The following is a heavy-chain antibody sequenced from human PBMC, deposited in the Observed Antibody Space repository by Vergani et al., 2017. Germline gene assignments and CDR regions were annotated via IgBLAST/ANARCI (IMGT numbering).Heavy chain of an antibody. J-gene: IGHJ3*02. Sequence: VQLVQSGAEVKKPGASVKVSCKASGYTFTGYYMHWVRQAPGQGLEWMGWINPNSGGTNYAQKFQGRVTMTRDTSISTAYMELSRLRSDDTAVYYCARGEAQWLVIGDVAFDIWGQGTMVTVSS. CDR1: GYTFTGYY. CDR2: INPNSGGT. D-gene: IGHD6-19*01. V-gene: IGHV1-2*02. CDR3: ARGEAQWLVIGDVAFDI.